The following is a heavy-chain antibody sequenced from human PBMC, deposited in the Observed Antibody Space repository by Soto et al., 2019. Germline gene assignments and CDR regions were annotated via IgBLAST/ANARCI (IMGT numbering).Heavy chain of an antibody. CDR1: GYTLTELS. Sequence: ASVKVSCKVSGYTLTELSMHWVRQAPGKGLEWMGGFDPEDGEAIYAQKFQGRVTMTEDTSTDTAYMELSSLRSEDTAVYYCATEGATSVDYYYYYYMYVWGKGTTVTVSS. J-gene: IGHJ6*03. CDR3: ATEGATSVDYYYYYYMYV. V-gene: IGHV1-24*01. CDR2: FDPEDGEA. D-gene: IGHD1-26*01.